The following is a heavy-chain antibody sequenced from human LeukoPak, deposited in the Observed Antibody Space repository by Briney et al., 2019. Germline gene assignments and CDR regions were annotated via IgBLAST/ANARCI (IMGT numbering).Heavy chain of an antibody. D-gene: IGHD2-2*01. V-gene: IGHV3-21*01. Sequence: GGSLRLSCAASGFTFSSYSMNWVRQAPGKGLEWVSSISSSSSYIYYADSVKGRFTISRDNAKNSLYLQMNSLRAEDTAVYYCALLLVSGVVPAAVDYWGQGTLVTVSS. CDR1: GFTFSSYS. J-gene: IGHJ4*02. CDR2: ISSSSSYI. CDR3: ALLLVSGVVPAAVDY.